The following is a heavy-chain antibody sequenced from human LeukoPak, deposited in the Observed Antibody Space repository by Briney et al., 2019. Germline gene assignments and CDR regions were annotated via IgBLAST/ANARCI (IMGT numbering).Heavy chain of an antibody. V-gene: IGHV3-48*03. D-gene: IGHD2-15*01. CDR3: ARDSGCTGGSCYSELDY. Sequence: PGGSLRLSCAASGFTFSSYEMNWVRQAPGKGLEWVSYISSSGSTIYYADSVKGRFTISRDNAKNSLYLQMNSLRAEDTAVYYCARDSGCTGGSCYSELDYWGQGTLVTVPS. J-gene: IGHJ4*02. CDR2: ISSSGSTI. CDR1: GFTFSSYE.